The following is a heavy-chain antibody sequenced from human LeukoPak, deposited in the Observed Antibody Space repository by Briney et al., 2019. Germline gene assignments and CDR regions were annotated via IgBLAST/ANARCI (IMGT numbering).Heavy chain of an antibody. Sequence: GGSLRLSCAASVFTFSSYAVSWVRQAPGKGLEWVSSISGSGGSTYSADSVKGRFTISRDNSKNTLYLQMNSLRAEDTALYYCAKDRSCTNDICHGDFDYWGQGTLVIVSS. CDR3: AKDRSCTNDICHGDFDY. J-gene: IGHJ4*02. CDR2: ISGSGGST. CDR1: VFTFSSYA. V-gene: IGHV3-23*01. D-gene: IGHD2-8*01.